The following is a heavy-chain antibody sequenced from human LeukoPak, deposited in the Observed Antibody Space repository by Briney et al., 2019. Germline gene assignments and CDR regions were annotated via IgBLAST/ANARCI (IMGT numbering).Heavy chain of an antibody. J-gene: IGHJ6*02. CDR1: GYTFTSYG. V-gene: IGHV1-18*01. Sequence: ASVKVSCKASGYTFTSYGISWVRQAPGQGLEWMGWISAYNGNTNYAQKLQGRVTMTTDTSTSTAYMELRSLRSDDTAVYYCARRTAMVKNYYGMDVWGQGTTVTVSS. CDR3: ARRTAMVKNYYGMDV. CDR2: ISAYNGNT. D-gene: IGHD5-18*01.